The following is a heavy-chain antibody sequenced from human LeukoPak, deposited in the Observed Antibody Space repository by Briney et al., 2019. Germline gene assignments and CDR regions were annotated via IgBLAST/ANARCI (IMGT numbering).Heavy chain of an antibody. CDR2: INPSGGST. V-gene: IGHV1-46*01. CDR1: GYTFTSYY. J-gene: IGHJ6*02. CDR3: ASGTVAYGMDV. D-gene: IGHD4-23*01. Sequence: ASVTVSCKASGYTFTSYYMHWVRQAPGQGLEWMGIINPSGGSTSYAQKFQGRVTMTRDTSTSTVYMELSSLRSEDTAVYYCASGTVAYGMDVWGQGTTVTVSS.